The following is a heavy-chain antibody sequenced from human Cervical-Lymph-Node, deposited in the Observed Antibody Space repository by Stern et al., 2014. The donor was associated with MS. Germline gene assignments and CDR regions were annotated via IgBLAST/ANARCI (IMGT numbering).Heavy chain of an antibody. V-gene: IGHV3-30*03. CDR2: SSYDGNHK. D-gene: IGHD2-8*01. CDR3: ARDYEDTSMLFDH. CDR1: GFTFSSYG. Sequence: VQLVESGGAVVQPGRSLRLSCAASGFTFSSYGMHWVRQAPGKGLAWVTVSSYDGNHKYYATSVKGRFTISRDNSKNTLHLQMNSVTPDDTAIYYCARDYEDTSMLFDHWGQGTLVTVSS. J-gene: IGHJ4*02.